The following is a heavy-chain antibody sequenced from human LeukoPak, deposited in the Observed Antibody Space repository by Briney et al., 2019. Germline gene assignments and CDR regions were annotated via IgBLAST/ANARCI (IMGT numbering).Heavy chain of an antibody. V-gene: IGHV5-51*01. CDR2: IYPGDSDT. J-gene: IGHJ4*02. Sequence: GESLKISCKGSGYSFTSYRIGWVRQMPGKGLEWMGIIYPGDSDTSYSPSFQGQVTISVDKSISTAYLQWSSLKASDTAMYYCARMMVRGVFRYFDYWGQGTLVTVSS. CDR1: GYSFTSYR. CDR3: ARMMVRGVFRYFDY. D-gene: IGHD3-10*01.